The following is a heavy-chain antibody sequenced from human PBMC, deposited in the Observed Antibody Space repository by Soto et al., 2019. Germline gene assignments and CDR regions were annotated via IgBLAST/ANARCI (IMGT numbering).Heavy chain of an antibody. V-gene: IGHV3-72*01. D-gene: IGHD3-22*01. CDR2: IRNKPYSYTT. CDR3: ADLTWGASYLP. CDR1: GFTLSDHY. Sequence: EVQLVESGGDLVQPGGSLRLSCVASGFTLSDHYMDWVRQAPGKWLEWVGLIRNKPYSYTTDYAESVKGRFTISRDDSKNSLYLQMNSLTTEDTAIYYCADLTWGASYLPWGQGTLVTVSS. J-gene: IGHJ4*02.